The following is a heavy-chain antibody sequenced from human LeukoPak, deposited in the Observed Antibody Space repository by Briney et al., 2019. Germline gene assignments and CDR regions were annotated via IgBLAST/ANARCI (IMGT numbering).Heavy chain of an antibody. Sequence: PGRSLRLSCAASGFTFSTYTMNWLRQAPGKGLEWVSSISSASTYMYYAGSVKGRFTISRDNAKNSLYLQMNSLRVEDTAVYYCARDKFGVTYPNWFDPWGQGTLVTVSS. J-gene: IGHJ5*02. D-gene: IGHD1-14*01. CDR3: ARDKFGVTYPNWFDP. V-gene: IGHV3-21*01. CDR1: GFTFSTYT. CDR2: ISSASTYM.